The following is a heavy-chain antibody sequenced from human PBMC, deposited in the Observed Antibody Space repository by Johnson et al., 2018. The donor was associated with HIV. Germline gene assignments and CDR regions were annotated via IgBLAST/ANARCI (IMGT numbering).Heavy chain of an antibody. CDR1: GFTFSSYA. CDR2: ISGSGGST. CDR3: AKEGSIAAAGNDAFDI. Sequence: VQLVESGGGLVQPGGSLRLSCAASGFTFSSYAMSWVRQAPGKGLEWVSAISGSGGSTYYADSVKGRFTISRDNSKNTLYLQMNSLRAEDTAVYDCAKEGSIAAAGNDAFDIWGQGTMVTVSS. D-gene: IGHD6-13*01. V-gene: IGHV3-23*04. J-gene: IGHJ3*02.